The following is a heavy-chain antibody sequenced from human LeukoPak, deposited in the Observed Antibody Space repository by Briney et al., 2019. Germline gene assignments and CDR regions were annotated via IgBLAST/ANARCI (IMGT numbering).Heavy chain of an antibody. D-gene: IGHD4-23*01. Sequence: ASVKVSCKASGYTFTGYYMHWVRQAPGQGLEWMGWINPNSGGTNYAQKFQGRVTMTRDTSISTVYMELSSLRSEDTAVYYCARDDGYGGNSDGYWGQGTLVTVSS. J-gene: IGHJ4*02. CDR1: GYTFTGYY. V-gene: IGHV1-2*02. CDR2: INPNSGGT. CDR3: ARDDGYGGNSDGY.